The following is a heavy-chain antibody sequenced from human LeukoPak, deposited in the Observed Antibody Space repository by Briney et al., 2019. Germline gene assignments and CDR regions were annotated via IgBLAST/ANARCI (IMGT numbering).Heavy chain of an antibody. J-gene: IGHJ4*02. CDR3: ASGVYSSGWFDY. D-gene: IGHD6-19*01. CDR1: GYTFTSYD. CDR2: MNPNSGNT. V-gene: IGHV1-8*02. Sequence: ASVKVSCKASGYTFTSYDINWVRQATGQGLEWMGWMNPNSGNTDYAQKFQGRVTMTRDTSISTAYMELSRLRSDDTAVYYCASGVYSSGWFDYWGQGTLVTVSS.